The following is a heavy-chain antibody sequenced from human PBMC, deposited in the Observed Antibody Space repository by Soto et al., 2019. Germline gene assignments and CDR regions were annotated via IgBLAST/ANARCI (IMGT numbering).Heavy chain of an antibody. J-gene: IGHJ4*02. CDR2: MSYDGSNK. V-gene: IGHV3-30*18. CDR3: VNLGCTDGYLPLDY. Sequence: QMQLVESGGGVVQPGRSLRLSCAASGFTFSIYGMHWVRQAPGKGLEWVAFMSYDGSNKFYADSVKGRFTISRDNSENTRYLQMTSLRAEDTAVYYCVNLGCTDGYLPLDYWGQGTLVTVSS. D-gene: IGHD5-12*01. CDR1: GFTFSIYG.